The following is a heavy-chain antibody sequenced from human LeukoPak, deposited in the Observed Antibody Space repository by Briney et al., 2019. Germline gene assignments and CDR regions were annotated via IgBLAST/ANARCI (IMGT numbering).Heavy chain of an antibody. CDR3: ARAVSGSLYGDFDF. CDR1: GYTFTGYY. CDR2: IDSHNGNT. Sequence: ASVKVSCKASGYTFTGYYTHWVRQAPGQGLEWMGWIDSHNGNTNYAEKFQGRVTMTTDTSTTTSYMELRSLRSDDTAVYYCARAVSGSLYGDFDFWGQGTLVTVSA. D-gene: IGHD1-26*01. J-gene: IGHJ4*02. V-gene: IGHV1-18*04.